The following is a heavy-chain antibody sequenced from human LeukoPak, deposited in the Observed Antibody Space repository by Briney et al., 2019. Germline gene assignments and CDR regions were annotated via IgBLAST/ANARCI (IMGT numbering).Heavy chain of an antibody. CDR1: GFTFSDYY. Sequence: GGSLRLSCAASGFTFSDYYMSWIRQAPGKGLEWVSYISSSSSYTDYADSVKGRFTISRDNAENSLNLQMNSLRAEDTAVYYCVRVGYSSSWYVDYWGQGTLVTVSS. V-gene: IGHV3-11*06. CDR2: ISSSSSYT. J-gene: IGHJ4*02. D-gene: IGHD6-13*01. CDR3: VRVGYSSSWYVDY.